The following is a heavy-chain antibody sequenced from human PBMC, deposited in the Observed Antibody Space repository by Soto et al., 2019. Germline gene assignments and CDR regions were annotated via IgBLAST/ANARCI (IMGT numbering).Heavy chain of an antibody. CDR3: ARVLLDYSASGSYFSRYSWFDP. CDR2: ISGSASI. CDR1: GFTFTNFA. D-gene: IGHD3-10*01. Sequence: EVQLLESGGGLVQPGGSLRLSCAASGFTFTNFAMTWVRQAPGKGLQWVSTISGSASIYYAESVKGRFTISRDFSKNTLYVQVSSLRAEDTAVYYCARVLLDYSASGSYFSRYSWFDPWGQGTLVTVSS. J-gene: IGHJ5*02. V-gene: IGHV3-23*01.